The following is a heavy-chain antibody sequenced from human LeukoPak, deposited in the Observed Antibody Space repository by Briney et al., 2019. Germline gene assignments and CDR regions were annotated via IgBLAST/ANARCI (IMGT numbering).Heavy chain of an antibody. CDR2: IYYSGST. V-gene: IGHV4-59*01. Sequence: ASETLSLTCTVSGGSISSYYWSWIRQPPGKGLEWIGYIYYSGSTNYNPSLKSRVTISVDTSKNQFSLKLSSVTAADTAVNYCAASFYCSSTSCYAGWFDPWGQGTLVTVSS. CDR3: AASFYCSSTSCYAGWFDP. J-gene: IGHJ5*02. CDR1: GGSISSYY. D-gene: IGHD2-2*01.